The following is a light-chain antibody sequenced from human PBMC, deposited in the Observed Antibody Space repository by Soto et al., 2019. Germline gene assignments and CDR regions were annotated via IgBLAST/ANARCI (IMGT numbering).Light chain of an antibody. CDR3: QHYNSYWT. CDR2: GAS. J-gene: IGKJ1*01. CDR1: LRISSD. V-gene: IGKV1-39*01. Sequence: DIQMTQSPSSLSASVGDRVTITCRASLRISSDLNWYQQKPGKAPKVLIFGASSLQSGVPSRFSGSGSGTEFTLTTSSLQPDDFATYYCQHYNSYWTFAQGTKVDIK.